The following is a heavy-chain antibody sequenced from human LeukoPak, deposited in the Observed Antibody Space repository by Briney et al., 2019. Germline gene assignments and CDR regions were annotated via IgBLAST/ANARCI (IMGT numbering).Heavy chain of an antibody. CDR1: GFTFSNYW. Sequence: GGSLRLSCAASGFTFSNYWMAWVRQAPGKGPEWVANINLDGSQKYYVDSVKGRFTISRDNSKNTLYLQMNSLRAEDTAVYYCARGTNTVTTFTYYYYYGMDVWGQGTTVTVSS. CDR2: INLDGSQK. D-gene: IGHD4-17*01. V-gene: IGHV3-7*01. J-gene: IGHJ6*02. CDR3: ARGTNTVTTFTYYYYYGMDV.